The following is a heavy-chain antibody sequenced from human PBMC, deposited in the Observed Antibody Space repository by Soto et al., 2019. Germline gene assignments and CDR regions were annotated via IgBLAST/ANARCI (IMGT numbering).Heavy chain of an antibody. CDR2: ISAYNGTT. J-gene: IGHJ5*02. D-gene: IGHD3-22*01. CDR1: GYTFTSYG. CDR3: ARDPGSYYYDSSGRFDP. Sequence: ASVKVSCKASGYTFTSYGIGWVRQAPGQGLEWMGWISAYNGTTNYAQKLQGRVTMTTDTSTSTAYMELRSLRSDDTAVYYCARDPGSYYYDSSGRFDPWGQGTLVTVSS. V-gene: IGHV1-18*01.